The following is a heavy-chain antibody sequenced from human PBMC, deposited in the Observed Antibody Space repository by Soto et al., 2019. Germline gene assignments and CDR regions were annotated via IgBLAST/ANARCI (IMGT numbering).Heavy chain of an antibody. J-gene: IGHJ4*01. D-gene: IGHD5-18*01. CDR2: ITIRTGNT. Sequence: GGSLRLSCEASGFTISGCSMNWVRQAPGKGLEWLAYITIRTGNTVYADSVRGRFTISADNAENSVFLQMNSLRDEDTAVYFCVRDRDIYRDMVHADLWGQGTLLTVSS. CDR3: VRDRDIYRDMVHADL. CDR1: GFTISGCS. V-gene: IGHV3-48*02.